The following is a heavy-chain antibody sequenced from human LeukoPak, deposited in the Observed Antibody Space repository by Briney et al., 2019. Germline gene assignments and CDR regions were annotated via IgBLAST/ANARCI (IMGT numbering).Heavy chain of an antibody. J-gene: IGHJ4*02. CDR2: IIPIFGTA. Sequence: GASVKVSCKASGGTFSSYAISWVRQAPGQGLEWMGGIIPIFGTANYAQKFQGRVTITADKSTSTAYMELSSLRSEDTAVYYCARSSGDRRYFDYWGQGTLVTVSS. CDR3: ARSSGDRRYFDY. V-gene: IGHV1-69*06. CDR1: GGTFSSYA. D-gene: IGHD7-27*01.